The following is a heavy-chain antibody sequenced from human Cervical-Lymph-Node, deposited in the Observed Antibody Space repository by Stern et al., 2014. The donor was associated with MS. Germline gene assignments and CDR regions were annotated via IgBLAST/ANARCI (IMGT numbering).Heavy chain of an antibody. J-gene: IGHJ4*02. V-gene: IGHV5-51*01. CDR1: GYTFTSYW. Sequence: EVQLVQSGPEVKRPGESLKISCQASGYTFTSYWIGWVRQMPGKGLEWIAIIFPGGSDIRYSPSFQGQVTISAHKPSSTAYLQWNNLKASDTAIYYCARQRYFDYWGQGTLVTVSS. CDR2: IFPGGSDI. CDR3: ARQRYFDY.